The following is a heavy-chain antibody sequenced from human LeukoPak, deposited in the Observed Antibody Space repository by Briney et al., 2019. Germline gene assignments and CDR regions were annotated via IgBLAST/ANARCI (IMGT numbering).Heavy chain of an antibody. V-gene: IGHV1-69*13. CDR3: ARDGALPSGWDYYYYYYMDV. CDR1: GYTFTSYG. Sequence: SVKVSCKASGYTFTSYGISWVRQAPGQGLEWMGGIIPIFGTANYAQKFQGRVTITADESASTAYMELSSLRSEDTAVYYCARDGALPSGWDYYYYYYMDVWGKGTTVTISS. CDR2: IIPIFGTA. D-gene: IGHD3-10*01. J-gene: IGHJ6*03.